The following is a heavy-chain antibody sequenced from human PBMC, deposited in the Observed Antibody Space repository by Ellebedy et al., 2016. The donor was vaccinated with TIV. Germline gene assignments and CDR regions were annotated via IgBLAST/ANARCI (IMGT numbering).Heavy chain of an antibody. V-gene: IGHV3-30*18. J-gene: IGHJ4*02. CDR3: AKDNEYYFDY. CDR1: GFTFSSYG. D-gene: IGHD2-8*01. CDR2: ISYDGSNK. Sequence: GESLKISXAASGFTFSSYGMHWVRQAPGKGLEWVAVISYDGSNKYYADSVKGRFTISRDNSKNTLYLQMNSLRAEDTAVYYCAKDNEYYFDYWGQGTLVTVSS.